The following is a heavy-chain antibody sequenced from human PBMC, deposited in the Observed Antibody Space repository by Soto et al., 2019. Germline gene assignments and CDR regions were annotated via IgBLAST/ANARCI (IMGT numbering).Heavy chain of an antibody. CDR2: INHSGST. D-gene: IGHD2-15*01. CDR3: ARGRGSVDY. J-gene: IGHJ4*02. Sequence: SETLSLTCAVYGGSFSGYYWSWIRQPPGKGLEWIGEINHSGSTNYNPSLKSRVTMPVDTSKNQFSRNQSSVTAADTAVYYCARGRGSVDYWGQGTLVTVSS. V-gene: IGHV4-34*01. CDR1: GGSFSGYY.